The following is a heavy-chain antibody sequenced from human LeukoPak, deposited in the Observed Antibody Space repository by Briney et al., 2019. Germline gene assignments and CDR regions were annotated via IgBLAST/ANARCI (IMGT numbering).Heavy chain of an antibody. J-gene: IGHJ3*01. CDR3: AKGRWGLTINNFDL. Sequence: GGSLRLSCAASGFGLTTFAMGWVRKAQGKGLKWVSVISDRGDSTYYADSVKGRFTISRDGSKNTLYLQMNSLGGEDTALYYCAKGRWGLTINNFDLWGQGAMVTVSS. CDR1: GFGLTTFA. V-gene: IGHV3-23*01. D-gene: IGHD2-21*02. CDR2: ISDRGDST.